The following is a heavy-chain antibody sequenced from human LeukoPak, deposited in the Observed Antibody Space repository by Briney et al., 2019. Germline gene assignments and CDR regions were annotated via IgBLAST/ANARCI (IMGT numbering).Heavy chain of an antibody. V-gene: IGHV4-39*07. D-gene: IGHD6-19*01. CDR2: INHSGST. Sequence: SETLSLTCTVSGDSISTSSYYWGWIRQPPGKGLEWIGEINHSGSTNYNPSLKSRVTISVDTSKNQFSLKLSSVTAADTAVYYCARGLHLGWYKGSYFQHWGQGTLVTVSS. CDR1: GDSISTSSYY. J-gene: IGHJ1*01. CDR3: ARGLHLGWYKGSYFQH.